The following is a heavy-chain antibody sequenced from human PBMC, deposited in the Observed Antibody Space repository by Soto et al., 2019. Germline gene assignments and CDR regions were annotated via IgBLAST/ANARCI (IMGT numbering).Heavy chain of an antibody. Sequence: QVQLVESGGGVVQPGRSLRLSCAASGFTFSSYAMHWVRQAPGKGLEWVAVISYDGSNKYYADSVKGRFTISRDNSKNPLYLQMNSLRAEDTAVYYCARVLDTAMALYGMDVWGQGTTVTVSS. CDR2: ISYDGSNK. CDR1: GFTFSSYA. CDR3: ARVLDTAMALYGMDV. V-gene: IGHV3-30-3*01. D-gene: IGHD5-18*01. J-gene: IGHJ6*02.